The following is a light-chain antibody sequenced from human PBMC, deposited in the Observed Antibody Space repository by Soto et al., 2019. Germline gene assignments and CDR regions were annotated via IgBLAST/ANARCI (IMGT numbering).Light chain of an antibody. CDR1: QLINNW. CDR3: QQYNGYSWT. Sequence: DIQTTQSPSTLSASVGDRVTITCRASQLINNWLAWYQQKPGKAPKLLIYKASSLQTGVPSRFSGSGSRTEFTLTISSLQADDFATYYCQQYNGYSWTFGRGTKVDIK. CDR2: KAS. J-gene: IGKJ1*01. V-gene: IGKV1-5*03.